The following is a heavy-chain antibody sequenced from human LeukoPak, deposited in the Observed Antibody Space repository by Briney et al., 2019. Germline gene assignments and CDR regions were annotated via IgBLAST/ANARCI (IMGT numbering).Heavy chain of an antibody. D-gene: IGHD2-2*01. J-gene: IGHJ6*02. CDR3: ARGYCSSTSCRILGYYYGMDV. V-gene: IGHV3-21*01. CDR1: GFTFSSYS. CDR2: ISSSSSYI. Sequence: PGGSLRLSCAASGFTFSSYSMNWVRQAPGKGLERVSSISSSSSYIYYADSVKGRFTISRDNAKNSLYLQMNSLRAEDTAVYYCARGYCSSTSCRILGYYYGMDVWGQGTTVTVSS.